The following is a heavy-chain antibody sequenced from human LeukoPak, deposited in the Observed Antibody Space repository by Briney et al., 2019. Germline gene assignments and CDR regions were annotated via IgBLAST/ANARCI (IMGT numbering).Heavy chain of an antibody. V-gene: IGHV5-51*01. Sequence: GESLKISCKGSGYSFSSYWIGWVRQMPGKGLEWMGIIYPGDSDTRYSPSFQGQVTISADKSISTAYLQWSSLEASDTAIYYCARPRSQATIHDAFDIWGQGTMVTVSS. CDR1: GYSFSSYW. CDR3: ARPRSQATIHDAFDI. D-gene: IGHD5-24*01. J-gene: IGHJ3*02. CDR2: IYPGDSDT.